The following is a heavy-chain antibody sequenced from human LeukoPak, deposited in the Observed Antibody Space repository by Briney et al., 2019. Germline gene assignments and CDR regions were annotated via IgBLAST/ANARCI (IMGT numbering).Heavy chain of an antibody. D-gene: IGHD3-22*01. V-gene: IGHV7-4-1*02. CDR3: ARDPYPNYYDSSGCLFDY. Sequence: ASVKVSCKASGYTFTSYAMNWVRQAPGQGLEWMGWTNTNTGNPTYAQGFTGRFVFSLDTSVSTAYLQISSLKAEDTAVYYCARDPYPNYYDSSGCLFDYWGQGTLVTVSS. CDR1: GYTFTSYA. CDR2: TNTNTGNP. J-gene: IGHJ4*02.